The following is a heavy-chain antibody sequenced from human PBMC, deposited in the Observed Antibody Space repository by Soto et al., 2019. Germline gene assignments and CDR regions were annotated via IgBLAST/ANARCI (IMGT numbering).Heavy chain of an antibody. V-gene: IGHV3-33*01. Sequence: PGGSLRLSCAASGFTFSSYGMHWVRQAPGKGLEWVAVIWYDGSNKYYADSVKGRFTISRDNSKNTLYLQMNSLRAEDTAVYYCAREYSSSSSFGYWGQGTLVTVSP. CDR2: IWYDGSNK. CDR3: AREYSSSSSFGY. D-gene: IGHD6-6*01. J-gene: IGHJ4*02. CDR1: GFTFSSYG.